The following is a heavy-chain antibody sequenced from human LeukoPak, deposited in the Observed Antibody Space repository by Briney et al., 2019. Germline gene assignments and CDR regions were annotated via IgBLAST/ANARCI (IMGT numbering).Heavy chain of an antibody. Sequence: ASAKVSCKASGYTFTSYGISWVRQAPGQGLEWMGWISTYYGSTNYAQKFQGRVTITRDTSASTAYMELSSLRSEDTAVYYCARDLAVAGSFDYWGQGTLVTVSS. V-gene: IGHV1-18*01. CDR3: ARDLAVAGSFDY. D-gene: IGHD6-19*01. CDR1: GYTFTSYG. J-gene: IGHJ4*02. CDR2: ISTYYGST.